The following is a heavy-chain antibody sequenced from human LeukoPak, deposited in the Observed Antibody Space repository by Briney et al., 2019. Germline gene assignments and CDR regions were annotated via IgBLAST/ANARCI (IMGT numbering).Heavy chain of an antibody. CDR3: ARDYD. D-gene: IGHD3-16*01. CDR1: GFAFSSNW. CDR2: IKPDGSER. V-gene: IGHV3-7*04. J-gene: IGHJ4*02. Sequence: GGSLRLSCAASGFAFSSNWMTWVRQAPGKGLEWVANIKPDGSERYYVESVKGRFTISRDNAKNSVFLQMGSLRAEDTALYYCARDYDWGQGTLVTVSS.